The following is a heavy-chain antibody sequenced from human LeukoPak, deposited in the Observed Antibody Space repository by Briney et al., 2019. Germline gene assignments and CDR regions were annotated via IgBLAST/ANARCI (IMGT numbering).Heavy chain of an antibody. D-gene: IGHD3-10*01. CDR3: ARLFPNRGSGIDY. J-gene: IGHJ4*02. CDR1: GFTFSSYA. Sequence: PGGSLRLSCAASGFTFSSYAMSWVRQAPGKGLEWVANIKQDGSEKYYVDSVKGRFTISRDNAKNSLYLQMNSLRAEDTAVYYCARLFPNRGSGIDYWGQGTLVTVSS. V-gene: IGHV3-7*01. CDR2: IKQDGSEK.